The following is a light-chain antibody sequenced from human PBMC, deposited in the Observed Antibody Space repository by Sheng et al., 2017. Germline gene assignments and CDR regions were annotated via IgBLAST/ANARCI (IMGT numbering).Light chain of an antibody. Sequence: EIVLTQSPATLSLSPGERATLSCRASQSVGSYLAWYQQKPGQAPRLLIYDAFSRAVGIPARFSGSGSGTDFTLTITSLEPEDSAVYFCQQRSDFTFGGGTRVEI. CDR1: QSVGSY. J-gene: IGKJ4*01. V-gene: IGKV3-11*01. CDR3: QQRSDFT. CDR2: DAF.